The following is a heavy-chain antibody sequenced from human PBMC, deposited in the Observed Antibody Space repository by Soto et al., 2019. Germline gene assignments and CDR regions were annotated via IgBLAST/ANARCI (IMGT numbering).Heavy chain of an antibody. J-gene: IGHJ6*02. D-gene: IGHD1-1*01. CDR3: VRQGIGNLHGLVDV. Sequence: QVQLQQSGPGLVKPSETLSLTCSVSSGPSSSHNWGWIRQPPGRGLEWIGYVYSTGGTSYNPSLKRXHXXSADTSTNHISLTLTSVTAAATAVYYCVRQGIGNLHGLVDVWGQGTTVSVSS. V-gene: IGHV4-59*08. CDR2: VYSTGGT. CDR1: SGPSSSHN.